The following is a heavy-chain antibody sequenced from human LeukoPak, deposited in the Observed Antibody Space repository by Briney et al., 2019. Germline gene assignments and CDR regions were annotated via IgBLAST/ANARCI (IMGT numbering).Heavy chain of an antibody. CDR1: GGTFSSYA. V-gene: IGHV1-69*06. CDR2: IIPIFGTA. CDR3: ATLVGRDGYSYNWFDP. D-gene: IGHD5-24*01. Sequence: ASVKVSCKASGGTFSSYAISWVRQPPGQGLEWMGGIIPIFGTANYAQKFQGSVTITADKSTSTAYMELSSLRSEDTAVYYCATLVGRDGYSYNWFDPWGQGTLVTVSS. J-gene: IGHJ5*02.